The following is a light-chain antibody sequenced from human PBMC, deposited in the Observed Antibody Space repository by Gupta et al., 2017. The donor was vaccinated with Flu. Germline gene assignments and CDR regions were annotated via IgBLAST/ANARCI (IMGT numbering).Light chain of an antibody. CDR3: NSRDSSGIGV. Sequence: QGDSLRSYYASWYQHKPGQAPVLVIYGKNNRPSGIPDRFSGSSSGNTASLTITGAQAEDEADYYCNSRDSSGIGVFGTGTKVTVL. V-gene: IGLV3-19*01. CDR2: GKN. J-gene: IGLJ1*01. CDR1: SLRSYY.